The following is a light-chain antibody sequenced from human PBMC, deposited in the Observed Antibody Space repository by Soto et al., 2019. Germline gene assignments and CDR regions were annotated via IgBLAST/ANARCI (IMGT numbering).Light chain of an antibody. CDR3: QQANSFPS. Sequence: DIQMTQSPSSVSASVGDRVTITCRASQDIISWLAWYQQKPGKAPKLLIYAASSLQSGVPSRFSGSGSGTDFTLTISSLQPEDFATYYCQQANSFPSFGGGTKVEIK. V-gene: IGKV1-12*02. CDR1: QDIISW. CDR2: AAS. J-gene: IGKJ4*01.